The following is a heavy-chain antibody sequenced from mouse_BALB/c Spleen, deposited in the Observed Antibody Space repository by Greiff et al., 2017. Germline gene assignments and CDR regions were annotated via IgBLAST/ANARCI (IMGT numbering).Heavy chain of an antibody. J-gene: IGHJ2*01. CDR3: ARRVYGSSFHYFDY. CDR2: ISSGGST. Sequence: EVKLMESGGGLVKPGGSLKLSCAASGFTFSSYAMSWVRQTPEKRLEWVASISSGGSTYYPDSVKGRFTISRDNAKNTLYLQMSSLKSEDTAMYYCARRVYGSSFHYFDYWGQGTTLTVAS. V-gene: IGHV5-6-5*01. CDR1: GFTFSSYA. D-gene: IGHD1-1*01.